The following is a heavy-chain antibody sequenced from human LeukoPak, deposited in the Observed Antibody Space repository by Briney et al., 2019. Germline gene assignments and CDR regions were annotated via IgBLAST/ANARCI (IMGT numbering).Heavy chain of an antibody. CDR2: INPNSGGT. V-gene: IGHV1-2*02. CDR3: ARGNSGYDLTSSDY. CDR1: GYTFTGYY. Sequence: ASVKVSCKASGYTFTGYYMHWVRQAPGQGLEWMGWINPNSGGTNYAQKFQGRVTMTRDTSISTAYMELSRLRSDDTAVYYCARGNSGYDLTSSDYWGQGTLVTVSS. D-gene: IGHD5-12*01. J-gene: IGHJ4*02.